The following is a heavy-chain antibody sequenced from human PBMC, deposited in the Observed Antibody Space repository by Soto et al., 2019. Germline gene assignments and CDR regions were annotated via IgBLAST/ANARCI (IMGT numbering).Heavy chain of an antibody. CDR1: GFTFNSYS. J-gene: IGHJ4*02. CDR3: VRDHNYAFDY. D-gene: IGHD5-18*01. CDR2: IIGSTI. Sequence: GGSLRLSCAASGFTFNSYSMNWVRQAPGKGLEWVSYIIGSTISYADSVKGRFTISRDDAKSSLYLQMNSLRDEDTAVYYCVRDHNYAFDYWGQGTLVTVSS. V-gene: IGHV3-48*02.